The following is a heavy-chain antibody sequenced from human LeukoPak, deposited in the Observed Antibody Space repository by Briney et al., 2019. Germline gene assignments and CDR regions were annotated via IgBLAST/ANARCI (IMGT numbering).Heavy chain of an antibody. Sequence: GGSLRLSCAASGFTFSSYAMSWVRQAPGKGLEWVANIKQDGSEKYYVDSVKGRFTISRDNAKNSLYLQMNSLRAEDTAVYYCARVITHYDFWSGYYRYYFDYWGQGTLVTVSS. CDR2: IKQDGSEK. CDR3: ARVITHYDFWSGYYRYYFDY. J-gene: IGHJ4*02. D-gene: IGHD3-3*01. V-gene: IGHV3-7*01. CDR1: GFTFSSYA.